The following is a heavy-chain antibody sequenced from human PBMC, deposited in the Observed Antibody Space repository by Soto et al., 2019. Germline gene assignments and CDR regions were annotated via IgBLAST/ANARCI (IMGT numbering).Heavy chain of an antibody. CDR3: AGGGALVVPAVPFDY. Sequence: QVQLLQSGAEVKKPWSSVKVSCKASGGTFSSYAISWVRQAPGQGLEWRGGIIPIFGTANYPQKFQGRVTITADESTRTAYRELSSLRSEDPAVYYFAGGGALVVPAVPFDYWGQGTLVTVSS. CDR1: GGTFSSYA. CDR2: IIPIFGTA. V-gene: IGHV1-69*01. J-gene: IGHJ4*02. D-gene: IGHD2-2*01.